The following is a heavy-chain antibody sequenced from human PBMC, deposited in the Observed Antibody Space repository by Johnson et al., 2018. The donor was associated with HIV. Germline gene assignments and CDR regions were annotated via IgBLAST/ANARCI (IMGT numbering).Heavy chain of an antibody. Sequence: QVQLVESGGGVVQPGRSLRLSCAVSGFTFSSYAMHWVRQAPGKGLEWVTVISYDGSSKYYADSVKGRFTISRDNSKNTLYLQMNSLRAEDTAVYYCAREPGLVAAFDIWGQGTMVTVSS. J-gene: IGHJ3*02. V-gene: IGHV3-30*04. CDR1: GFTFSSYA. CDR3: AREPGLVAAFDI. CDR2: ISYDGSSK. D-gene: IGHD6-19*01.